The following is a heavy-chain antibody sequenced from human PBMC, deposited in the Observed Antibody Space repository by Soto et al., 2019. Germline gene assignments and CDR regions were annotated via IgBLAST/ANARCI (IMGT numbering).Heavy chain of an antibody. V-gene: IGHV3-21*06. CDR1: GFTFSSYI. CDR2: ISRSSSYI. D-gene: IGHD3-10*01. Sequence: EVQLVESGGGVVKPGGSLRLSCAASGFTFSSYIMNWVRQAPGKGLEWVSSISRSSSYIYYADSVKGRFTISRDNAKHSLSPQMNSLSAEDTAVFYCARMAFGVPVLYLGRGSRVGVSA. J-gene: IGHJ4*02. CDR3: ARMAFGVPVLY.